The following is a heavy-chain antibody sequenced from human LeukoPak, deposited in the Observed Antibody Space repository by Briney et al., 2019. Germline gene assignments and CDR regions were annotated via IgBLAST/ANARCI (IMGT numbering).Heavy chain of an antibody. CDR3: ARAPTTVTTLSD. Sequence: SVKVSCKASGGTFSSYAMSWVRQAPGQGLXXXGGMIPVFGTAKYARKFQGRVTITADESTSTAYMELSSLGSEDTAVYYCARAPTTVTTLSDWGQGTLVTVSS. J-gene: IGHJ4*02. V-gene: IGHV1-69*01. CDR2: MIPVFGTA. CDR1: GGTFSSYA. D-gene: IGHD4-17*01.